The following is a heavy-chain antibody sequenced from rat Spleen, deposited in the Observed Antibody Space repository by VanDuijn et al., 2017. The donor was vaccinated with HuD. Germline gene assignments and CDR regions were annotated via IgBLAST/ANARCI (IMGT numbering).Heavy chain of an antibody. Sequence: EVQLVESGGGLVQPGRSLKLSCAASGFTFSDYYMAWVRQAPTKGLEWVATIRYDGSRTYYRDSVKGRFTISRDNAKSTLYLQMESLRSEETATYYCATGRRVYLLYYFDYWGQGVMVTVSS. CDR2: IRYDGSRT. J-gene: IGHJ2*01. CDR3: ATGRRVYLLYYFDY. CDR1: GFTFSDYY. V-gene: IGHV5-29*01. D-gene: IGHD1-4*01.